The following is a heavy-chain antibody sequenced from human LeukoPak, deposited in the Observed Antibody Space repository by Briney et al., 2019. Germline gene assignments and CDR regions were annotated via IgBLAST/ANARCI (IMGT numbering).Heavy chain of an antibody. CDR1: GGSISSYY. Sequence: PSETLSLTCTVSGGSISSYYWSWIRQPPGKGLEWIGYIYHSGSTNYNPSLKSRATISEDTSKNQFSLKLSSVTAAATAVYYCARDLAAAGTIDPWDQGTLVTVSS. V-gene: IGHV4-59*01. D-gene: IGHD6-13*01. J-gene: IGHJ5*02. CDR2: IYHSGST. CDR3: ARDLAAAGTIDP.